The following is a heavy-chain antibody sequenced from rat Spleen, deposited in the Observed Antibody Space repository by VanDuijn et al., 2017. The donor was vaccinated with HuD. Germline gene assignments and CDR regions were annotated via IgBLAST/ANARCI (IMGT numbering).Heavy chain of an antibody. CDR3: ARRHYGYTDYFDY. D-gene: IGHD1-11*01. V-gene: IGHV5-7*01. J-gene: IGHJ2*01. CDR1: GFTFSDFA. CDR2: LSYDGHTT. Sequence: EVQLVESGGGLVQPGKSLKLSCAASGFTFSDFAMTWVRQSPQKGLEWVATLSYDGHTTYYRDSVKGRFTISRDIAKSTLYLQMDSLGSEDTATYYCARRHYGYTDYFDYWGQGVMVTVSS.